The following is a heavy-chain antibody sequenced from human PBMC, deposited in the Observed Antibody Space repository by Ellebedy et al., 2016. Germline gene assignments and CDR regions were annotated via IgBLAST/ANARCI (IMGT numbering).Heavy chain of an antibody. CDR2: ISGGGGDSQ. Sequence: GRSLRLSXEASGFIFTRYAMSWVRQTPTKGLEWVSGISGGGGDSQYYADPVKGRFTISKDNSKSTVYLQMNSLRAENSAIYYCAKEEGIIGKPDFDYWGQGTLVTVSS. D-gene: IGHD3-10*01. V-gene: IGHV3-23*01. J-gene: IGHJ4*02. CDR3: AKEEGIIGKPDFDY. CDR1: GFIFTRYA.